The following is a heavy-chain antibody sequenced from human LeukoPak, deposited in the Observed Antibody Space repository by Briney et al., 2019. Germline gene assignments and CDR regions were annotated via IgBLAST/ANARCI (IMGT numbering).Heavy chain of an antibody. CDR1: GFTFSSYS. Sequence: PGGSLRLSCAASGFTFSSYSMNWVRQAPGKGLEWVSSISSSSSYIYYADSVKGRFTISRDNAKNSLYLQMNSLRAEDTAVYYCARSRSQNGAFDIWGQGTMVTVSS. CDR3: ARSRSQNGAFDI. J-gene: IGHJ3*02. D-gene: IGHD1-1*01. V-gene: IGHV3-21*01. CDR2: ISSSSSYI.